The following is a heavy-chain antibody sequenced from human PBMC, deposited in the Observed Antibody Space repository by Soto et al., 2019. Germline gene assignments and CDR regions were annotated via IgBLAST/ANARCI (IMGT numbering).Heavy chain of an antibody. J-gene: IGHJ5*02. V-gene: IGHV4-4*07. CDR3: GRARRLENWFDP. Sequence: SETLSLTCTVSGGSLFGDYCTWIRQPAGRGLEWIGRINSDGNTNYSPSLKSRGTMSVDPYRKHFSLKQTTGTGAETAACFCGRARRLENWFDPWGPGIQVTVSS. CDR2: INSDGNT. D-gene: IGHD5-12*01. CDR1: GGSLFGDY.